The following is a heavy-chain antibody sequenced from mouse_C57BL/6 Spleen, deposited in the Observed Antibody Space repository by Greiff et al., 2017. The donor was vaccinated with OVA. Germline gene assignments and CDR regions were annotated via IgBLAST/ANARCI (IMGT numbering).Heavy chain of an antibody. V-gene: IGHV1-62-3*01. J-gene: IGHJ3*01. CDR1: GYTFTSYW. Sequence: VQLKQPGAELVKPGASVKLSCKASGYTFTSYWMHWVKQRPGRGLEWIGRIDPNSGGTKYNEKFKSKATLTADKSSSTAYMQLSGLTSEDSAVYFCSYGVFAYWGQGTLVTVSA. CDR3: SYGVFAY. D-gene: IGHD1-1*02. CDR2: IDPNSGGT.